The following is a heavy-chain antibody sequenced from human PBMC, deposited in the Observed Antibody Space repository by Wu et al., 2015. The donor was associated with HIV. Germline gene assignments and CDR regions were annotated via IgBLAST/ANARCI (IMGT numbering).Heavy chain of an antibody. V-gene: IGHV4-34*01. CDR3: ARGKNVDTAMGRSFRLGREGGAFDI. CDR2: INHSGST. CDR1: GGSFSGYY. Sequence: QVQLQQWGAGLLKPSETLSLTCAVYGGSFSGYYWSWIRQPPGKGLEWIGEINHSGSTNYNPSLKSRVTISVDTSKNQFSLKLSSVTAADTAVYYCARGKNVDTAMGRSFRLGREGGAFDIWGQGTMVTVSS. J-gene: IGHJ3*02. D-gene: IGHD5-18*01.